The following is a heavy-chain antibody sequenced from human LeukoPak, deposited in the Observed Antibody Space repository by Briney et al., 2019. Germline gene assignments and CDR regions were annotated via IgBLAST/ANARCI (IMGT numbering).Heavy chain of an antibody. CDR3: ARDRTYYSY. CDR2: IYYSGST. V-gene: IGHV4-59*01. J-gene: IGHJ4*02. D-gene: IGHD3-16*01. Sequence: SETLSLTCTVSGGSISGYYWSWIRQPPGKGLEWIGYIYYSGSTNYNPSLKSRVTISVDTSKNQFSLKLSSVTAADTAVYYCARDRTYYSYWGQGTLVTVSS. CDR1: GGSISGYY.